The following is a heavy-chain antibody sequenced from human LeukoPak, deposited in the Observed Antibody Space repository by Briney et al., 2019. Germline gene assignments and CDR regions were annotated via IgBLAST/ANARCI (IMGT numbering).Heavy chain of an antibody. Sequence: GGSLRLSCAASGFTFSTFGMNWVRQAPGKGLEWVSHISGDGVSLYYADSVKGRFTISRDNFQNTLYLQINSLRADDTAFYYCAKAYYGTYFDSWGQGTLVTVSS. J-gene: IGHJ4*02. CDR2: ISGDGVSL. D-gene: IGHD3-22*01. CDR1: GFTFSTFG. CDR3: AKAYYGTYFDS. V-gene: IGHV3-23*01.